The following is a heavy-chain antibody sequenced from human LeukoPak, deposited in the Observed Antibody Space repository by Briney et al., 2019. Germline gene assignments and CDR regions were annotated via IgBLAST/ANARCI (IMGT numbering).Heavy chain of an antibody. CDR2: IHPNSGDT. CDR1: GYTFTAFP. J-gene: IGHJ4*02. Sequence: GSSVKVSCKASGYTFTAFPIHWVRQAPGQGLEWMGRIHPNSGDTNYVQRFQGRVTMTRDTSINTVFLDLSRLRSDDTAVYYCARDGSNWSSLHFWGQGTLVTVSS. V-gene: IGHV1-2*06. CDR3: ARDGSNWSSLHF. D-gene: IGHD6-13*01.